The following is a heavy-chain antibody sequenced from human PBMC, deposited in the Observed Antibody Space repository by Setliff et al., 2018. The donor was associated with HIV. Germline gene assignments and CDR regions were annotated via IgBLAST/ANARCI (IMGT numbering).Heavy chain of an antibody. CDR2: IYRSGTT. V-gene: IGHV4-4*07. Sequence: SETLSLTCTIFGGSFSNYRWSWIRQPAGRGLEWIGRIYRSGTTDYKPSLKSRVSMSLDTSRNQFSLKLTSVTAEDTAVHYCARDRHYSGLGSYGPWGPGILVTVSS. CDR3: ARDRHYSGLGSYGP. D-gene: IGHD3-10*01. CDR1: GGSFSNYR. J-gene: IGHJ5*02.